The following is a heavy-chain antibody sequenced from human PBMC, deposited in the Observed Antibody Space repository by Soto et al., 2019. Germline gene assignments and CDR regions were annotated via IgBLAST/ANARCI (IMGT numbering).Heavy chain of an antibody. Sequence: PGGSLRLSCAASGVTFSNAWMNWVRQAPGKGLEWVGRIKSKTDGGTTDYAAPVKGRFTISRDDSKNTLYLQMNSLKTEDTAVYYCTTRFGWLGAFYYCYGKDVWGQGTTVTVSS. V-gene: IGHV3-15*07. CDR1: GVTFSNAW. D-gene: IGHD3-10*01. CDR3: TTRFGWLGAFYYCYGKDV. J-gene: IGHJ6*02. CDR2: IKSKTDGGTT.